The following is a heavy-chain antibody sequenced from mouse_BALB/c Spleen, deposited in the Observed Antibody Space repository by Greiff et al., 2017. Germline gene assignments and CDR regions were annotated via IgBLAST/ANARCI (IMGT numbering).Heavy chain of an antibody. Sequence: QVQLQQPGAELVRPGASVKLSCKASGYTFTSYWINWVKQRPGQGLEWIGNIYPSDSYTNYNQKFKDKATLTVDKSSSTAYMQLSSPTSEDSAVYYCTRALEGWYMDVWGAGTTVTVSS. CDR3: TRALEGWYMDV. CDR1: GYTFTSYW. V-gene: IGHV1-69*02. J-gene: IGHJ1*01. CDR2: IYPSDSYT.